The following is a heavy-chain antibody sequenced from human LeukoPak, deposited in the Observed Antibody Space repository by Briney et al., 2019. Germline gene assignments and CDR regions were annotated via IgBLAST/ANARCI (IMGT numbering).Heavy chain of an antibody. D-gene: IGHD3-16*01. V-gene: IGHV3-21*01. CDR1: GFTFSTYS. CDR2: ISYSSSYI. Sequence: GGSLRLSCAASGFTFSTYSMDWVRQAPGKGLEWVSSISYSSSYIFYTDSVRGRFTISRDDAKNSLFLQMNSLRAEDTAVYYCARITLQVPYGMDVWGQGTTVTVSS. J-gene: IGHJ6*02. CDR3: ARITLQVPYGMDV.